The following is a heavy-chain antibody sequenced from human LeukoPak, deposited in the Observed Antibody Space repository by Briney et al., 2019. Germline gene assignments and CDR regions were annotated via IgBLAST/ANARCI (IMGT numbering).Heavy chain of an antibody. D-gene: IGHD3-10*02. CDR3: AKMMLVNVHQQPAFDI. CDR2: ISGSGGST. Sequence: ETLSLTCTVSGGSISSSSYYWGWIRQPPGKGLEWVSSISGSGGSTYYADSVKGRFTISRDNSKHTLYLQMNSLRAEDTAIYYCAKMMLVNVHQQPAFDIWGQGTMVTVS. V-gene: IGHV3-23*01. J-gene: IGHJ3*02. CDR1: GGSISSSSYY.